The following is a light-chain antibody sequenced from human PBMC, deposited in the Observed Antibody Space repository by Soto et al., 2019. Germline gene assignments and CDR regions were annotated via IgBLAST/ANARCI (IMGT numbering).Light chain of an antibody. Sequence: IQMTQSPSTRSASVGARVTIPCRASQSISSRLAWYQQKPGKAPKLLIFDASSLESGTPSRFSGRRSGTQFTLTINGLQPDDFATYYRQQYDNYKPLTFGGWTKVDIK. V-gene: IGKV1-5*01. CDR3: QQYDNYKPLT. J-gene: IGKJ4*01. CDR2: DAS. CDR1: QSISSR.